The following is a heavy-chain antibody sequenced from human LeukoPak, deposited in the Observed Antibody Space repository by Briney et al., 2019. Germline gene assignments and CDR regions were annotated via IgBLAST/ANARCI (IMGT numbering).Heavy chain of an antibody. CDR2: INHSGST. V-gene: IGHV4-34*01. CDR3: EAAGTSSSY. CDR1: GGSISSYY. J-gene: IGHJ4*02. D-gene: IGHD6-13*01. Sequence: SETLSLTCTVSGGSISSYYWSWIRQSPGKGLEWIGEINHSGSTNYNPSLKSRVTISVDTSKNQFSLKLSSVTAADTAVYYCEAAGTSSSYWGQGTLVTVSS.